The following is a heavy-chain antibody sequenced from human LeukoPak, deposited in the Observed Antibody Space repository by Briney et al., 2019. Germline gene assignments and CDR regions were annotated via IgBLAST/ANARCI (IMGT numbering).Heavy chain of an antibody. J-gene: IGHJ4*02. D-gene: IGHD1-26*01. CDR2: ISGSGRTT. V-gene: IGHV3-48*03. CDR3: AKGREGYSGSYTPFDS. Sequence: GGSLRLSCAASGFTFDDYAMNWVRQAPGKGLEWVSYISGSGRTTFYADSVKGRFTISRDNAKNSLYLQMSSLRVEDTAVYYCAKGREGYSGSYTPFDSWGQGTLVTVSS. CDR1: GFTFDDYA.